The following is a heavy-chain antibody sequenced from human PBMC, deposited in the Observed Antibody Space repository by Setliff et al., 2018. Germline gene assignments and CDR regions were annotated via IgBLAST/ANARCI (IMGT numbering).Heavy chain of an antibody. J-gene: IGHJ4*02. CDR3: ARLPLTGGWYDY. D-gene: IGHD6-19*01. CDR1: GGSFSGYY. Sequence: PSETLSLTCAVYGGSFSGYYWSWIRQPPGKGLEWIGEINHSGSTNYNPSLKSRVTISVDTSKNQFSLKLSSVTAADTAVYYCARLPLTGGWYDYWGQGTLVTVSS. V-gene: IGHV4-34*01. CDR2: INHSGST.